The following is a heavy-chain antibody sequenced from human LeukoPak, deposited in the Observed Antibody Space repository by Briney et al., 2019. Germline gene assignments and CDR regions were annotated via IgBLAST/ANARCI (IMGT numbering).Heavy chain of an antibody. CDR1: GFTFNDYY. CDR2: INIGGTNT. Sequence: GGSLRLSCAASGFTFNDYYMSWIRQAPGKGLEWLSYINIGGTNTHYADSVKGRFTISRDNAKKSLYLEMNNLRAEDTAVYYCATDGAGFDTWGQGVLVTLSS. J-gene: IGHJ5*02. V-gene: IGHV3-11*01. CDR3: ATDGAGFDT.